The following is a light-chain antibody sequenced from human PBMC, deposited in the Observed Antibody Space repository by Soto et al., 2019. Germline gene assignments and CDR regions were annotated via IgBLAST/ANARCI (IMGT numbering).Light chain of an antibody. CDR2: AAS. CDR1: QVISSY. J-gene: IGKJ5*01. CDR3: QQLNSFPIT. V-gene: IGKV1-9*01. Sequence: DIQLTQAPSFLSASAGDRVTITCRASQVISSYLAWYQQKPGRAPKLLIYAASTLQSGVPSRFSGSGSGTEFTLTITSLQPEDFATYYCQQLNSFPITFG.